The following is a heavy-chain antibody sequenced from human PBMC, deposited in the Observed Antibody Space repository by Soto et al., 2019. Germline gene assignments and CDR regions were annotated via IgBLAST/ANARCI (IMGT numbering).Heavy chain of an antibody. CDR2: IFHSGIT. CDR3: ARDRYFYDSRGYYRTLDS. J-gene: IGHJ5*01. CDR1: GDSFSNHY. V-gene: IGHV4-59*11. Sequence: SETLSLTCTISGDSFSNHYWTWIRQSPGKGLEWIGYIFHSGITDYNPSVKSRVTISIDKSRNLFSLNLTSVTAADTAVYYCARDRYFYDSRGYYRTLDSWGQGTLVTISS. D-gene: IGHD3-22*01.